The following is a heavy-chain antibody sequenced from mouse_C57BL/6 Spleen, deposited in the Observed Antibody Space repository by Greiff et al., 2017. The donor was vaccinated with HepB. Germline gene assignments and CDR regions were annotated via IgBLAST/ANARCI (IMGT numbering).Heavy chain of an antibody. CDR3: ARKGYGSSYPYYAMDY. J-gene: IGHJ4*01. Sequence: VQLQQSGAELARPGASVKLSCKASGYTFTSYGISWVKQRTGQGLEWIGEIYPRSGNTYYNEKFKGKATLTADKSSSTAYMELRSLTSEDSAVYFCARKGYGSSYPYYAMDYWGQGTSVTVSS. CDR1: GYTFTSYG. D-gene: IGHD1-1*01. V-gene: IGHV1-81*01. CDR2: IYPRSGNT.